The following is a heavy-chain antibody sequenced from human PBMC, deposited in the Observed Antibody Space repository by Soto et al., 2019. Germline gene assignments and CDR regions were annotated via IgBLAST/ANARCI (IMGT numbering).Heavy chain of an antibody. Sequence: GGSLRLSCAASGFTFTSYGMTWVRQAPGKGLEWISYIHTSSGTIYYADSVKGRFTISKDNAENSLYLQMNSLRAEDTAVYYCARDPDGDQDFDYWGQGTLVTVSS. D-gene: IGHD2-21*02. CDR1: GFTFTSYG. V-gene: IGHV3-48*01. CDR3: ARDPDGDQDFDY. CDR2: IHTSSGTI. J-gene: IGHJ4*02.